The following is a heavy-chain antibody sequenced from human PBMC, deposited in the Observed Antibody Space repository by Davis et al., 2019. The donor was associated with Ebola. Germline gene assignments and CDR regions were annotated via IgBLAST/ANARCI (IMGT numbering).Heavy chain of an antibody. CDR1: GFTFSSYA. V-gene: IGHV3-23*01. Sequence: GESLKISCAASGFTFSSYAMSWVRQAPGKGLEWVSAISGSGGSTYYADSVKGRFTISRDNSKNTLYLQMNSLRAEDTAVYYCANVGTTGGSWGQGTLVTVSS. CDR3: ANVGTTGGS. J-gene: IGHJ5*02. D-gene: IGHD1-1*01. CDR2: ISGSGGST.